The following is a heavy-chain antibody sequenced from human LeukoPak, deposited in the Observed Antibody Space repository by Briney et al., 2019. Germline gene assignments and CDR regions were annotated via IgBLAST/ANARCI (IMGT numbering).Heavy chain of an antibody. V-gene: IGHV1-58*01. D-gene: IGHD5-18*01. J-gene: IGHJ3*02. CDR2: IVVGSGNT. CDR1: GFTFTSSA. Sequence: SVKVSCKASGFTFTSSAVQWVRQARGQRLEWIGWIVVGSGNTNYAQKLQERVTITRDMSTSTAYMELSSLRSEDTAVYYCAAIKYSYGFLGAFDIWGQGTMVTVSS. CDR3: AAIKYSYGFLGAFDI.